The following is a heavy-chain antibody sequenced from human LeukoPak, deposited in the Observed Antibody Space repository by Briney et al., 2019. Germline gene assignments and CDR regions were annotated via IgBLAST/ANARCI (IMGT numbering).Heavy chain of an antibody. Sequence: GGSLRLSCAASGFSLFAMHWVRQAPGKGLEWVSAISGSGGATYHADADSVKGRFTISRDNSKNALYLEINNLRAEDTAVYYCAKDGYNYDSSGHFDYWGRGTLVTVSS. D-gene: IGHD3-22*01. V-gene: IGHV3-23*01. CDR1: GFSLFA. CDR2: ISGSGGAT. CDR3: AKDGYNYDSSGHFDY. J-gene: IGHJ4*02.